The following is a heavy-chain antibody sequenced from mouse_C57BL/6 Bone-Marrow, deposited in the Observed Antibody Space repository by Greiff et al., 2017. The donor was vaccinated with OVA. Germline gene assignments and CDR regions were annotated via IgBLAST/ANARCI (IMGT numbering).Heavy chain of an antibody. CDR3: ARQSTTVVDY. Sequence: EVQVVESGGDLVKPGGSLKLSCTASGFTFSSYGMSWVRQTPDKRLEWVATISSGGSYTYYPDSVKGRFTISRDNAKNTLYLQMSSLKSEDTAMYYCARQSTTVVDYWGQGTTLTVSS. D-gene: IGHD1-1*01. V-gene: IGHV5-6*01. CDR1: GFTFSSYG. CDR2: ISSGGSYT. J-gene: IGHJ2*01.